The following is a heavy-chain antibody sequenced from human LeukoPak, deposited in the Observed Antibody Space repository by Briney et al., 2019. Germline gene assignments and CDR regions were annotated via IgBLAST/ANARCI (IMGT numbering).Heavy chain of an antibody. CDR1: GGSISSYY. V-gene: IGHV4-59*01. CDR3: ARDRFYYDSSGGHYYGLDV. D-gene: IGHD3-22*01. Sequence: SETLSLTCTVSGGSISSYYWSWIRQPPGKGLEWIGYIYYSATTNYNSSLESRVTISVDTSKNQFSLKLSSVTAADTAVYYCARDRFYYDSSGGHYYGLDVWGQGTTVTVSS. J-gene: IGHJ6*02. CDR2: IYYSATT.